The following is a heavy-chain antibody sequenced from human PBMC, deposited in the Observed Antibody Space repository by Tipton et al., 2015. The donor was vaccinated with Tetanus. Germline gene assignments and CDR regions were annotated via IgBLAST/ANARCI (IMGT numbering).Heavy chain of an antibody. CDR3: AKDRGHFGASPRFDS. CDR2: ISWNSFAI. V-gene: IGHV3-9*01. CDR1: GFPLADFA. D-gene: IGHD4-17*01. Sequence: SLRLSCAVSGFPLADFAMHWVRQTPERDLEWVSGISWNSFAIDYADSVKGRFTISRDNAQNFVYLQLTSLRPEDTVFYYCAKDRGHFGASPRFDSWGQGTLVTVSS. J-gene: IGHJ5*01.